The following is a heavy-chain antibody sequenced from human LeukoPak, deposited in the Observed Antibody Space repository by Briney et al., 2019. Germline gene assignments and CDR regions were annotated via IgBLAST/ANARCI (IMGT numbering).Heavy chain of an antibody. V-gene: IGHV4-59*08. D-gene: IGHD6-19*01. CDR3: ARSIVVAGIVSDYYYYAMDV. CDR2: MYYSGST. CDR1: GGSLTSHY. J-gene: IGHJ6*02. Sequence: SETLSLTCTVSGGSLTSHYWSWIRQPPGKGLEWIGYMYYSGSTKYNPSLKSRVTISVDTSKKQFSLKLSSVTAADTAVYYCARSIVVAGIVSDYYYYAMDVWGQGTTVTVSS.